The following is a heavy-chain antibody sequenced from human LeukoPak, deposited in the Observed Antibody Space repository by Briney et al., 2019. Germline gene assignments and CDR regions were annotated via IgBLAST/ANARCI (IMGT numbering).Heavy chain of an antibody. CDR1: GGTFSSYA. Sequence: SVKVSCKASGGTFSSYAISWVRQAPGQGLEWMGGIIPIFGTANYAQKFQGRVTITADESTSTAYMELSSLRSEGTAVYYCARAGAIFGVVKHYYYYYMDVWGKGTTVTVSS. J-gene: IGHJ6*03. CDR2: IIPIFGTA. CDR3: ARAGAIFGVVKHYYYYYMDV. V-gene: IGHV1-69*13. D-gene: IGHD3-3*01.